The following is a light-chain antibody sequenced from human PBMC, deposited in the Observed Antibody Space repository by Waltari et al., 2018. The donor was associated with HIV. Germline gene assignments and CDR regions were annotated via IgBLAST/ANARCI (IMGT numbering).Light chain of an antibody. CDR3: QVWDRSSEHVV. V-gene: IGLV3-21*02. Sequence: SYVLTPPPSAPVDPGQTARIPRGGGNLGTNSAHWYQQTPGQAPVLVVYDDSDRPSGIPERFSGSKSGNTATLTIGRVEVGDEADYYCQVWDRSSEHVVFGGGTKLTVL. CDR1: NLGTNS. CDR2: DDS. J-gene: IGLJ2*01.